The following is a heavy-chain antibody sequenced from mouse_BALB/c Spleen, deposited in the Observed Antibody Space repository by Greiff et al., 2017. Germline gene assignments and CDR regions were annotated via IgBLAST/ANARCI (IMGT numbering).Heavy chain of an antibody. J-gene: IGHJ2*01. D-gene: IGHD2-1*01. V-gene: IGHV5-17*02. CDR3: AREGAYGNLDY. CDR1: GFTFSSFG. Sequence: DVHLVESGGGLVQPGGSRKLSCAASGFTFSSFGMHWVRQAPEKGLEWVAYISSGSSTIYYADTVKGRFTISRDNPKNTLFLQMTSLRSEDTAMYYCAREGAYGNLDYWGQGTTLTVSS. CDR2: ISSGSSTI.